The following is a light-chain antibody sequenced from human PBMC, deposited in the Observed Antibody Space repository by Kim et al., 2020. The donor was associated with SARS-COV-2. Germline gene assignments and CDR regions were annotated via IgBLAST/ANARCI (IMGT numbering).Light chain of an antibody. CDR1: QSISRN. J-gene: IGKJ1*01. Sequence: DIQMTQSPSSLSASVGDRVTITCRASQSISRNLNWYQQKAGKAPKLLIYVASSLQSGVPSRFSGSGSGTDFTLTISSLQPEDFATYYCQQSYSTTRMFGQGTKVDIK. CDR3: QQSYSTTRM. CDR2: VAS. V-gene: IGKV1-39*01.